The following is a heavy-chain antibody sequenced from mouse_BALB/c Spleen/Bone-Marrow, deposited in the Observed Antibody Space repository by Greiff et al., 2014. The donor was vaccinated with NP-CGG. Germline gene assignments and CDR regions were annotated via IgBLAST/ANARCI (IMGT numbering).Heavy chain of an antibody. Sequence: QMTQSGAELMKPGASVKISCKATGYTFSSYWIEWVKQRPGHGLEWIGEILPGSGSTNYNEKFKGKATFTADTSSNTAYMQLSSLTSEDSAVYYCARTYYAYAWFAYWGQGTLVTVSA. CDR2: ILPGSGST. CDR1: GYTFSSYW. V-gene: IGHV1-9*01. D-gene: IGHD2-9*01. CDR3: ARTYYAYAWFAY. J-gene: IGHJ3*01.